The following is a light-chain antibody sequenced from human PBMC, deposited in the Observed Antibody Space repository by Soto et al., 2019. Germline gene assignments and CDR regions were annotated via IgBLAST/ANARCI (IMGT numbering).Light chain of an antibody. J-gene: IGKJ2*01. V-gene: IGKV1-5*03. Sequence: DIQMTQSPSTLSASVGDRVTVTCRASQDVGSFLAWYQQKPGKAPKLLIYLASRLESGVPSRFSGSGSGTEFTLTISVLQPDDFATYFCQQYNSHSFYTFGQGTKLEIK. CDR3: QQYNSHSFYT. CDR1: QDVGSF. CDR2: LAS.